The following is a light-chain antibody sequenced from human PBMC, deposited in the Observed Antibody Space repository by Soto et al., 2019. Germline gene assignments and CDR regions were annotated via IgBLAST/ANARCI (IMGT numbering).Light chain of an antibody. J-gene: IGLJ1*01. CDR1: CSDVSGYNY. Sequence: QAALTQPASVSGSPAQSITISCTPTCSDVSGYNYVSWYQQHPGKAPKLMIYEVSNRPSGVSNRFSGSKSGNTASLTISGLQAEDEADYYCSSYTSSSTYVFGTGNMSPS. CDR3: SSYTSSSTYV. CDR2: EVS. V-gene: IGLV2-14*01.